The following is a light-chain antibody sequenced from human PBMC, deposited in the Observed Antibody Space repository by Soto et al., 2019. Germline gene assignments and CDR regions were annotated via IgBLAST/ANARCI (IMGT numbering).Light chain of an antibody. CDR1: QNILSS. Sequence: DMLMTQYPATLSVPLGQRVTLSCRASQNILSSLDWYQQKHGQAPRLLIYGASTRATGIPARFSGSGSGTEFTLTISSLQSEDFAAYYCQQATSLPITSGQGTRLEIK. CDR3: QQATSLPIT. J-gene: IGKJ5*01. V-gene: IGKV3-15*01. CDR2: GAS.